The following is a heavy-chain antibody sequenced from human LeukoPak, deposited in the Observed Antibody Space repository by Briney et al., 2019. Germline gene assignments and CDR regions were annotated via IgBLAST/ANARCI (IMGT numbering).Heavy chain of an antibody. Sequence: GGSLRLSCAASGFTFSSYEMHWVRQAPGKGLEWVSYISSSGSTIYYADSVKGRFTISRDSAKNSLYLQMNSLRAEDTAVYYCARLAAGLQDYWGQGTLVTVSS. V-gene: IGHV3-48*03. CDR2: ISSSGSTI. CDR3: ARLAAGLQDY. D-gene: IGHD6-13*01. J-gene: IGHJ4*02. CDR1: GFTFSSYE.